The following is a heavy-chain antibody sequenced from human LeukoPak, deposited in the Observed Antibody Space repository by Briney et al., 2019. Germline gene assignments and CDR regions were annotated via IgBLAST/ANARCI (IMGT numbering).Heavy chain of an antibody. CDR2: IYYSGST. Sequence: SETLSLTCTVSGGSISSYYWSWIRQPPGKGLEGIGYIYYSGSTNYNPSLKRRVTISVDTSKNQSSLKLSSVTAADTAVYYCARDRTYYYYGMDVWGQGTTVTVSS. CDR3: ARDRTYYYYGMDV. V-gene: IGHV4-59*01. CDR1: GGSISSYY. J-gene: IGHJ6*02.